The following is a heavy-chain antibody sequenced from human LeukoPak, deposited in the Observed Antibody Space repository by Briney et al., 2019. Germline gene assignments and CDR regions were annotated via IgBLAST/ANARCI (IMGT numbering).Heavy chain of an antibody. CDR3: ARGRASAFDV. D-gene: IGHD6-25*01. V-gene: IGHV6-1*01. CDR1: GDSVSTSGVA. J-gene: IGHJ3*01. Sequence: SQSLSLTCAISGDSVSTSGVAWNWVRQSPSRGLEWLGRTNYTSKFNTDYAVSVKSRIVVNPDTSKNQFSLQLNSVTSEDTAVYYCARGRASAFDVWGQGTMVTV. CDR2: TNYTSKFNT.